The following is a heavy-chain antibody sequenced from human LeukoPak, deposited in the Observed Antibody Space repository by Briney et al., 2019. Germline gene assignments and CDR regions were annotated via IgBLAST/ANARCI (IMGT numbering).Heavy chain of an antibody. V-gene: IGHV3-21*01. CDR2: ISSTGSYI. J-gene: IGHJ5*02. CDR3: AKDRCSGYSCYSPNL. CDR1: GFTFSSYS. D-gene: IGHD2-15*01. Sequence: GGSLRLSCAASGFTFSSYSMNWVRQAPWKGLEWVSSISSTGSYIYYTDSMKGRFTISRDNAKNSLYLQMNSLRAEDTAVYYCAKDRCSGYSCYSPNLWGQGTLVTVSS.